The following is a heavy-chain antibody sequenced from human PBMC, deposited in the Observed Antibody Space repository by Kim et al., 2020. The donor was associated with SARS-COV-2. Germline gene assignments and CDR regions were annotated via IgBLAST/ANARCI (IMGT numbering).Heavy chain of an antibody. CDR1: GGSISSYY. V-gene: IGHV4-59*01. CDR2: IYYSGST. J-gene: IGHJ4*02. Sequence: SETLSLTCTVSGGSISSYYWSWIRQPPGKGLEWIGYIYYSGSTNYNPSLKSRVTISVDTSKNQFSLKLSSVTAADTAVYYCARGEEMATALDWGQGTLVT. D-gene: IGHD5-18*01. CDR3: ARGEEMATALD.